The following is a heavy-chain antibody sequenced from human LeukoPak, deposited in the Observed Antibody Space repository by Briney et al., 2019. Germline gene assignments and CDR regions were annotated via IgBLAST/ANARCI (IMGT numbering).Heavy chain of an antibody. Sequence: GGSLRLSCAASGFTFSNYAMSWVRQAPGKGLEWISYISADATTMYYGDSVKGRFIISRDNAKNSLHLQMNSLRVDDTAVYYCARVLGYSTGYYYFDHWGQGALVTVSS. V-gene: IGHV3-11*01. CDR2: ISADATTM. CDR1: GFTFSNYA. D-gene: IGHD6-19*01. J-gene: IGHJ4*02. CDR3: ARVLGYSTGYYYFDH.